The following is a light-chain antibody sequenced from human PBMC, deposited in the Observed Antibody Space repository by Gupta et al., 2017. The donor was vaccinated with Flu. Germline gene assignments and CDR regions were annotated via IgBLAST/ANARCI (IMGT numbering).Light chain of an antibody. CDR1: ALPDQY. CDR2: KDN. V-gene: IGLV3-25*03. J-gene: IGLJ3*02. CDR3: ESPDNSGTFWV. Sequence: SYALTQPPSVSVSPGQTARIACSGDALPDQYAYWYQHHPGQAPVLVTYKDNERPSGIPERFSGSSSGTTATLTISGVQAEDEADYYCESPDNSGTFWVFGGGTKLTVL.